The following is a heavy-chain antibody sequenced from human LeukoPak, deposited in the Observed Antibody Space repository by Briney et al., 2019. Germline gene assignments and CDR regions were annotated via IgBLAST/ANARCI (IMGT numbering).Heavy chain of an antibody. V-gene: IGHV4-34*01. J-gene: IGHJ4*02. CDR3: ARAGYSSRGNLDY. Sequence: SETLSLTCAVSSVSFGSNFWSWIRQSPGKGPEWIGEINHGGVTNYNPSLKSRVTISVDTSKNQFSLKLSSVTAADTAVYYCARAGYSSRGNLDYWGQGTLVTVSS. D-gene: IGHD6-13*01. CDR1: SVSFGSNF. CDR2: INHGGVT.